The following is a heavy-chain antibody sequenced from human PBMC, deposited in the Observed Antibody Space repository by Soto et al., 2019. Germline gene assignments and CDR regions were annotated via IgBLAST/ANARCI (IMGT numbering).Heavy chain of an antibody. Sequence: GGSLRLSXAASGFTFSSYAMHWVRQAPGKGLEWVAVISYDGSNKYYADSVKGRFTISRDNSKNTLYLQMNSLRAEDTAVYYCARGEGELPPGDYYYGMDVWGQGTTVTVSS. CDR2: ISYDGSNK. V-gene: IGHV3-30-3*01. CDR3: ARGEGELPPGDYYYGMDV. D-gene: IGHD1-26*01. CDR1: GFTFSSYA. J-gene: IGHJ6*02.